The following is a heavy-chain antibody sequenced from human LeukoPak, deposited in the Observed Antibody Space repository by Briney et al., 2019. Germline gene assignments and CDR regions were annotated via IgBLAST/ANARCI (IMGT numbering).Heavy chain of an antibody. Sequence: GGSLRLSCAASGFTFSSYAMHWVRQAPGKGLEWVAVISYDGSNKYYADSVKGRFTISRDNSKNTLYLQMNSLRAEDTAVYYCARDLAGYSSGWYPLDYWGQGTLVTVSS. CDR2: ISYDGSNK. CDR3: ARDLAGYSSGWYPLDY. V-gene: IGHV3-30-3*01. D-gene: IGHD6-19*01. CDR1: GFTFSSYA. J-gene: IGHJ4*02.